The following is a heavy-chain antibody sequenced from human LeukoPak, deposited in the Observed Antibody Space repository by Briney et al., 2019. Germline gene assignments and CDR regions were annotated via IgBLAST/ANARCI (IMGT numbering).Heavy chain of an antibody. CDR1: GFTFSSYS. J-gene: IGHJ4*02. D-gene: IGHD6-13*01. V-gene: IGHV3-21*01. CDR2: ISSSSSYI. CDR3: ARGSLFSGYNSSWYFDY. Sequence: PGGSLRLSCAASGFTFSSYSMNWVRQAPGKGLEWVSSISSSSSYIYYADSVKGRFTISRDNAKNSLYLQMNSLRVEDTAVYYCARGSLFSGYNSSWYFDYWGPGSLVTVSS.